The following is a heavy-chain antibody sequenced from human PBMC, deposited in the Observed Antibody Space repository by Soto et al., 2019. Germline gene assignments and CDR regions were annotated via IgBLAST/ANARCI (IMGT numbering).Heavy chain of an antibody. J-gene: IGHJ6*02. CDR3: ATDVLRFLESSYYYYGMDV. V-gene: IGHV3-48*02. CDR1: GFTFSSYS. Sequence: EVQLVESGGGLVQPGGSLRLSCAASGFTFSSYSMNWVRQAPGKGLEWVSYISSSSSTIYYADSVKGRFTISRDNAKNSLYLQKNRLRDEDPAVYYCATDVLRFLESSYYYYGMDVWGQGTTVTVSS. D-gene: IGHD3-3*01. CDR2: ISSSSSTI.